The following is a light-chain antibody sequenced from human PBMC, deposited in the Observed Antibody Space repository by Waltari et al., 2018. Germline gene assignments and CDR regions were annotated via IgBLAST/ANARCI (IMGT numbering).Light chain of an antibody. CDR3: CSYAGSRTWV. CDR1: ISHIGTFNL. V-gene: IGLV2-23*02. Sequence: QSALTQPASVSGSPGQSIPISCIGTISHIGTFNLVSWYFQYPGTAPKLPIYDVSQRPSGVSNRFSGSKSGNTASLTISGLQAEDEAIYYCCSYAGSRTWVFGGGAKLTVL. CDR2: DVS. J-gene: IGLJ3*02.